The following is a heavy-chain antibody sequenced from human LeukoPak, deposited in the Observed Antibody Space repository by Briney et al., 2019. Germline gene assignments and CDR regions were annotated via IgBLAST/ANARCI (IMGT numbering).Heavy chain of an antibody. Sequence: ASVKVSCKVSGYTLTELSMHWVRQAPGKGLEWMGGFDPEDGETIYAQKFQGRVTMTEDTSTDTAYMELSSLRSEDTAVYYCATDLRFGWNAPTGRGATSWGQGTLVTVSS. CDR1: GYTLTELS. CDR2: FDPEDGET. D-gene: IGHD1-26*01. V-gene: IGHV1-24*01. CDR3: ATDLRFGWNAPTGRGATS. J-gene: IGHJ4*02.